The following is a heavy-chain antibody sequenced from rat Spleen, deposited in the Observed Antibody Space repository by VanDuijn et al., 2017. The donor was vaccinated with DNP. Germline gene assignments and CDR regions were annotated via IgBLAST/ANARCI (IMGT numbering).Heavy chain of an antibody. CDR1: GFNFNDDW. Sequence: EVKLVESGGGLVQPGRSLKLSCEASGFNFNDDWMGWVRQAPGKGLKWIGEINKDSSAIKYNPSLKDKFTISRDNAKSTLFLQMNSLRSEDTATYYCKVGAQYWGQGVMVTVSS. CDR2: INKDSSAI. V-gene: IGHV4-2*01. CDR3: KVGAQY. J-gene: IGHJ2*01. D-gene: IGHD5-1*01.